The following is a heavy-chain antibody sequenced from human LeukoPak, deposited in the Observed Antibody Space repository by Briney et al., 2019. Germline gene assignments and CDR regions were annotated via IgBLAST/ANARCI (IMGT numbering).Heavy chain of an antibody. CDR3: SRQIGEYKSGWDFYYHLDV. CDR2: IRSEANTYAT. D-gene: IGHD6-19*01. Sequence: PGGSLRLFCAVSGFTLSGSAMHWVRQASGKGLVWVGHIRSEANTYATVYAASVRGRFTISRDDSKNTAYLQMNSLKTEDTAVYYCSRQIGEYKSGWDFYYHLDVWGKGTTVTVSS. V-gene: IGHV3-73*01. CDR1: GFTLSGSA. J-gene: IGHJ6*03.